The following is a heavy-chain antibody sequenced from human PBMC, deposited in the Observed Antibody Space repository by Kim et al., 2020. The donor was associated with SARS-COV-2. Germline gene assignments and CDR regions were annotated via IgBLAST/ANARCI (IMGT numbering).Heavy chain of an antibody. J-gene: IGHJ6*02. CDR3: AKWIVVPAAIDYYYYGMDV. D-gene: IGHD2-2*01. Sequence: GRFTISRDNSKNTLYLQMNSLRAEDTAVYYCAKWIVVPAAIDYYYYGMDVWGQGTTVTVSS. V-gene: IGHV3-23*01.